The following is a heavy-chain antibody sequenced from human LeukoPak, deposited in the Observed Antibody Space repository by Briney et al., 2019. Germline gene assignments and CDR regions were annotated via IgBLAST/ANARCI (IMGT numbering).Heavy chain of an antibody. Sequence: PGRSLRLSCAASGFTFSSYAMHWVRQAPGKGLEWVAVISYDGSNKYYADSVKGRFTISRDNAKNSLYLQMNSQRAEDTARYYCSKARRDGFNLGDYWGQGTLVTVSS. J-gene: IGHJ4*02. CDR2: ISYDGSNK. CDR3: SKARRDGFNLGDY. D-gene: IGHD5-24*01. CDR1: GFTFSSYA. V-gene: IGHV3-30-3*01.